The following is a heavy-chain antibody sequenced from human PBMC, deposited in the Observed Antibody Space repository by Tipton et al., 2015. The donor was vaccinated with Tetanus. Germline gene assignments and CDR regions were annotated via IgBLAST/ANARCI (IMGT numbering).Heavy chain of an antibody. CDR1: GHNSRSYW. Sequence: QSGAEVKKPGQSLKISCNVSGHNSRSYWISWVRQMPGKGLEWMGIIYPGDSDATYSPSFQGQVTISADKSISTAYLYWSSLKASDTAIYFCARLPKHYSASGSTWGQGTLVTVSS. CDR2: IYPGDSDA. D-gene: IGHD3-10*01. CDR3: ARLPKHYSASGST. V-gene: IGHV5-51*01. J-gene: IGHJ5*02.